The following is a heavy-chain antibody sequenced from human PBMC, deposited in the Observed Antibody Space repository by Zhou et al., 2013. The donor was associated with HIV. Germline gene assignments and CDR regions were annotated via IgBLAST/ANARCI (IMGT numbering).Heavy chain of an antibody. D-gene: IGHD2-21*02. Sequence: QVQLVQSGAEVKKPGASVKVSCKASGYTFNRYGFSWVRQAPGQGLEWMGWISAYSGNTNYAQKLQGRVTMTTDTSASTAYMELRSLRSDDTAVYYCARWAVAVTAHNYGMDVWGQGTTVTVSS. CDR3: ARWAVAVTAHNYGMDV. CDR2: ISAYSGNT. V-gene: IGHV1-18*01. CDR1: GYTFNRYG. J-gene: IGHJ6*02.